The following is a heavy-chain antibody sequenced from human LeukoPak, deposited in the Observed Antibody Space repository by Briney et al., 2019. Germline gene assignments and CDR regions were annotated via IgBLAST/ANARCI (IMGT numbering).Heavy chain of an antibody. CDR1: GYTFTSYY. D-gene: IGHD3-22*01. CDR2: INPSGGST. CDR3: ARGFTYYYDSSGYPILGY. Sequence: ASVKVSCKASGYTFTSYYMHWVRQAPGQGLEWMGIINPSGGSTSYAQKFQGRVTMTRDTPTSTVYMELSSLRSEDTAVYYCARGFTYYYDSSGYPILGYWGQGTLVTVSS. V-gene: IGHV1-46*01. J-gene: IGHJ4*02.